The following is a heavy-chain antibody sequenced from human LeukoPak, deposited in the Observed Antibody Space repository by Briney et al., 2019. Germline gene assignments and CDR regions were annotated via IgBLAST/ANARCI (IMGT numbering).Heavy chain of an antibody. V-gene: IGHV1-2*02. CDR1: GYTFTGYY. J-gene: IGHJ4*02. CDR3: ATTPAGIAAAVGGY. CDR2: INPNSGGT. Sequence: GASVKVSCKASGYTFTGYYMHWVRQAPGQGLEWMGWINPNSGGTNYAQKFQGRVTMTRDTSISTAYMELSSLRSEDTAVYYCATTPAGIAAAVGGYWGQGTLVTVSS. D-gene: IGHD6-13*01.